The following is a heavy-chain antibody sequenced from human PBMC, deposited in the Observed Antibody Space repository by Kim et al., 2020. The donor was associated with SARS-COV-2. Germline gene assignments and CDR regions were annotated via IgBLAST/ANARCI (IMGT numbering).Heavy chain of an antibody. J-gene: IGHJ4*02. Sequence: SETLSLTCTVSGGSISSYYWSWIRQPPGKGLEWIGYIYYSGSTNYNPSLKSRVTISVDTSKNQFSLKLSSVTAADTAVYYCARTSLGALPDPEFDYWGQGTLVTVSS. D-gene: IGHD3-10*01. CDR3: ARTSLGALPDPEFDY. CDR2: IYYSGST. CDR1: GGSISSYY. V-gene: IGHV4-59*13.